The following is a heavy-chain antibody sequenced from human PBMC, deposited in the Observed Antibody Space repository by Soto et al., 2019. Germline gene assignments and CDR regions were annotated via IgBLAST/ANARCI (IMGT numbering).Heavy chain of an antibody. CDR2: TSAYNGHT. Sequence: ASVKVSCKASGYTSSSYGISWVRQAPGQGLEWMGWTSAYNGHTNYAQKFQGRVTMTTDTSASTAHMELRSLSSDDTALYYCARDGAAHYDILTGYYSVGMDVWGQGTTVTVSS. J-gene: IGHJ6*02. D-gene: IGHD3-9*01. CDR3: ARDGAAHYDILTGYYSVGMDV. V-gene: IGHV1-18*01. CDR1: GYTSSSYG.